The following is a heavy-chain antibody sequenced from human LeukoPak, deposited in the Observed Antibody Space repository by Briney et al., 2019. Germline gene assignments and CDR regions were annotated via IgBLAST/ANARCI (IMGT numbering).Heavy chain of an antibody. CDR2: ISGSGGST. CDR1: GFTFSSYA. CDR3: ANTRGSNNVFDI. D-gene: IGHD1-26*01. Sequence: GGSLRLSCAASGFTFSSYAMNWVRQAPGKGLEWVSGISGSGGSTYYADSVKGRFTTSRDNSNHTLYLQMNSLRAEDTAVYYCANTRGSNNVFDIWGQGTMVTVSS. V-gene: IGHV3-23*01. J-gene: IGHJ3*02.